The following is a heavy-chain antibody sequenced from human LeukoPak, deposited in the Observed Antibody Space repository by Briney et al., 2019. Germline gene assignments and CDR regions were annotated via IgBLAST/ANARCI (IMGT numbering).Heavy chain of an antibody. V-gene: IGHV5-51*01. CDR1: GYSFTTYW. Sequence: GESLKNSCKGSGYSFTTYWIGWVRQMPGKGLEWMGIIYPGDSDTRYSPSFQGQVTISADKSISTAYLQWSSLKASDTAMYYCARGSLYYGDYVDYWGQGTLVTVSS. D-gene: IGHD4-17*01. CDR2: IYPGDSDT. CDR3: ARGSLYYGDYVDY. J-gene: IGHJ4*02.